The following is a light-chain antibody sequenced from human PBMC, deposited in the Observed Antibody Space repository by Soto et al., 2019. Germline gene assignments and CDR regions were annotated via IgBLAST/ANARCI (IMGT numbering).Light chain of an antibody. Sequence: EIVLTQSPGTLSLSPGERATLSCRASQSVSSSYLAWYQQKPGQAPRLLICGASSRATGLPDRFSGSGSGKDFTLTISRLEPEDSAVYYCQQYGSSPLTFGRGTKVEIK. CDR3: QQYGSSPLT. V-gene: IGKV3-20*01. CDR2: GAS. J-gene: IGKJ4*01. CDR1: QSVSSSY.